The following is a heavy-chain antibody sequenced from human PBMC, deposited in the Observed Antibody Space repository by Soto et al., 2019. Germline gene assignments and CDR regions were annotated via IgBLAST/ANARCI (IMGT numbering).Heavy chain of an antibody. J-gene: IGHJ5*02. Sequence: ASVKVSSKASGYTFTSYYMHWVRQPPGQGLEWMGIINPSGGSTSYAQKFQGRVTMTRDTSTSTVYMELSSLRSEDTAVYYCARRYCSGGSCSNAPIPGFDPWGQGTLVTVSS. CDR3: ARRYCSGGSCSNAPIPGFDP. D-gene: IGHD2-15*01. CDR1: GYTFTSYY. V-gene: IGHV1-46*01. CDR2: INPSGGST.